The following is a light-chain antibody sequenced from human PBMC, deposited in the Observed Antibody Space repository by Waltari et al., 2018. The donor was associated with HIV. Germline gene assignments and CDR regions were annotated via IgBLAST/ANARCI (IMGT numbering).Light chain of an antibody. CDR3: QSYDSNLSGLV. J-gene: IGLJ2*01. CDR1: RSNTGASYD. V-gene: IGLV1-40*01. CDR2: GNN. Sequence: HSVLTQPPSVSRAPGQKVTISCTGSRSNTGASYDVHWYQQVTGTAPRLLIHGNNYRPSGVPDRFSASRSGTSASLASTGLQADDEADYYCQSYDSNLSGLVFGGGTKLTVL.